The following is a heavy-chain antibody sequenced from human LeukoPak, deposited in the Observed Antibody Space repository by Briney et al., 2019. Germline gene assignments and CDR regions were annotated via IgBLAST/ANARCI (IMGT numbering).Heavy chain of an antibody. J-gene: IGHJ4*02. CDR2: MNPNSGGT. CDR1: GYIFSDYY. Sequence: VASVKVSCKASGYIFSDYYLHWVRQAPGQGLEWMGWMNPNSGGTNYAQKFQGRITMTGDTSTAYLELSRLRSDDTAVYYCASGRGYCTNGVCYTPFDYWGQGTLVTVSS. CDR3: ASGRGYCTNGVCYTPFDY. V-gene: IGHV1-2*02. D-gene: IGHD2-8*01.